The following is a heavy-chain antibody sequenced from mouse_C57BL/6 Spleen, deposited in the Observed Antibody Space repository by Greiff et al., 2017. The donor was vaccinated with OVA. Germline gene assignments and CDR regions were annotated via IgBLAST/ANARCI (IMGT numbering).Heavy chain of an antibody. Sequence: DVKLVESGPELVKPGASVKMSCKASGYTFTDYYMHWVKQSHGKSLEWIGYINPNNGGTSYNQKFKGKATLTVNKSSSTAYMELRSLTSEDSAVYYCARWGLRRGAMDYWGQGTSVTVSS. J-gene: IGHJ4*01. CDR1: GYTFTDYY. CDR2: INPNNGGT. D-gene: IGHD2-4*01. V-gene: IGHV1-22*01. CDR3: ARWGLRRGAMDY.